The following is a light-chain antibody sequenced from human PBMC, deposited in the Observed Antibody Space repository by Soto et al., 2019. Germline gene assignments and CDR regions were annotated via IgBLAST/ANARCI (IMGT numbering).Light chain of an antibody. V-gene: IGKV3-15*01. Sequence: EIVMTQSPATLSVSPGERATLSCRASQSVSNKLTWYQQKPGQAPRVLIFGASTRATGIPARFSGSGSGTEFTLTISSLQSEDSAVYYCQHYNDWPPTWTFGQGTKVDIK. CDR3: QHYNDWPPTWT. J-gene: IGKJ1*01. CDR1: QSVSNK. CDR2: GAS.